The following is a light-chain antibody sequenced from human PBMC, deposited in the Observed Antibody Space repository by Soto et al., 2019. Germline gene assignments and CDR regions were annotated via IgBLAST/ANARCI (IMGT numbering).Light chain of an antibody. CDR1: RAIRND. CDR2: AAS. J-gene: IGKJ1*01. CDR3: LQNNGFPPT. V-gene: IGKV1-17*01. Sequence: DIQMTQSPSSLSASVGDRVTVTCRASRAIRNDLAWYQQRPGKAPKRLIYAASSLQSGVPSRFSGSGSGTEFTLTITSLQPEDSATYYCLQNNGFPPTFGQGTKVEIK.